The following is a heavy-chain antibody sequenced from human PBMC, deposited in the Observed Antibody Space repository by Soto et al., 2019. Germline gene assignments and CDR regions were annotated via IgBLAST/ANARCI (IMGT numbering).Heavy chain of an antibody. CDR1: GGTFSSYA. J-gene: IGHJ6*02. CDR3: ARDRRYNWHSDYYYYGMDV. V-gene: IGHV1-69*12. Sequence: QVQLVQSGAEVKKPGSSVKVSCKASGGTFSSYAISWVRQAPGQGLEWMGGIIPIFGTANYAQKFQGRVTITADESTSTAYMELSSLRSEDTAVYYCARDRRYNWHSDYYYYGMDVCGQGTTVTVSS. CDR2: IIPIFGTA. D-gene: IGHD1-7*01.